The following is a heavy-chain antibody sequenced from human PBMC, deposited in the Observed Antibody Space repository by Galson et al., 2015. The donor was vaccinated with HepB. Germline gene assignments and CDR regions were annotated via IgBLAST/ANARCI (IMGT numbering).Heavy chain of an antibody. CDR2: IRGRGGRT. CDR3: AKEGYSSSPVGWFDP. CDR1: GSTFSSYA. V-gene: IGHV3-23*01. D-gene: IGHD6-6*01. J-gene: IGHJ5*02. Sequence: SLRLSCAASGSTFSSYAMTWVRQAPGKGLEWVSSIRGRGGRTYYADSVKGRFTISRDNSKTTLYLQMNSLRAEDTAVYYCAKEGYSSSPVGWFDPWGQGTLVTVSS.